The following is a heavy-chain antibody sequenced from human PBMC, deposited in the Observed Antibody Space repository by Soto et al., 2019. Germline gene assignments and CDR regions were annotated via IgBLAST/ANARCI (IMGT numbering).Heavy chain of an antibody. CDR2: IYYSGST. D-gene: IGHD3-22*01. CDR3: ATYDSSDYYSGSPIGWFDP. V-gene: IGHV4-31*03. Sequence: QVQLQESGPGLVKPSQTLSLTCTVSGGSISSGGYYWSWIRQHPGKGLEWIGYIYYSGSTYYNPSLKSRVTISVDTSKNQFSRKLSSVTAADTAVYYCATYDSSDYYSGSPIGWFDPWGQGTLVTVSS. CDR1: GGSISSGGYY. J-gene: IGHJ5*02.